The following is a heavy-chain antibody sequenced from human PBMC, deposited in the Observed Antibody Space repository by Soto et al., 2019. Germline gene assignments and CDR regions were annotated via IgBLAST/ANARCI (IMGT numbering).Heavy chain of an antibody. CDR3: ARGYCSGGSCYGGLNWSDP. J-gene: IGHJ5*02. CDR1: GGSISSGGYS. D-gene: IGHD2-15*01. Sequence: QLQLQESGSGLVKPSQTLSLTCAVSGGSISSGGYSWSWIRQPPGKGLEWIGYIYHSGSTYYNPSLKSRVTISVDRSKNQFSLKLSSVTAADTAVYYCARGYCSGGSCYGGLNWSDPWGQGTLVTVSS. CDR2: IYHSGST. V-gene: IGHV4-30-2*01.